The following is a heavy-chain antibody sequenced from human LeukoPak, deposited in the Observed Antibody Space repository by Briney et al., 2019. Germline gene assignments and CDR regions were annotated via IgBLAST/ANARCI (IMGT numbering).Heavy chain of an antibody. CDR1: GDSVSSNSAA. D-gene: IGHD2-2*01. CDR2: TYYRSKWYN. V-gene: IGHV6-1*01. Sequence: SQTLSLTCAISGDSVSSNSAAWNWIRQSPSRGLEWLGRTYYRSKWYNDYAVSVKSRITINPDTSKNQFSLQLNSVTPEDTAVYYCARDKDIVVVPAANEPAFDIWGQGTMVTVPS. J-gene: IGHJ3*02. CDR3: ARDKDIVVVPAANEPAFDI.